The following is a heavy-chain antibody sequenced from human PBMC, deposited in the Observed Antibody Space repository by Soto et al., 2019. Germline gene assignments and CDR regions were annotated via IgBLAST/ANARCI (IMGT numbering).Heavy chain of an antibody. CDR2: TYHRSKWSK. Sequence: SQTLSLTCAISGDSVSSNSATWDWIRQSPSRGLEWLGRTYHRSKWSKDYAVSVKSRITITPDTSKNQFSLQLSSVTPEDTAVYYCAKLTGSGGKWGQGTLVAASS. CDR3: AKLTGSGGK. D-gene: IGHD3-9*01. V-gene: IGHV6-1*01. CDR1: GDSVSSNSAT. J-gene: IGHJ4*02.